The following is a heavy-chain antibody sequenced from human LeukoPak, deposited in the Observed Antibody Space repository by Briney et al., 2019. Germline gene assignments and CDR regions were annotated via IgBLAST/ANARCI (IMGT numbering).Heavy chain of an antibody. CDR3: ARDFEMRYSSGALDY. D-gene: IGHD3-22*01. J-gene: IGHJ4*02. Sequence: GASLKLSCKASGYTFTSYYMHWVRQAPGQGLEWMAWINPNSSSTNYADKVQGWVTISRDKSMSTPYMQLSRLRSDDTAVYYCARDFEMRYSSGALDYWGQGTLVTVSS. CDR1: GYTFTSYY. V-gene: IGHV1-2*04. CDR2: INPNSSST.